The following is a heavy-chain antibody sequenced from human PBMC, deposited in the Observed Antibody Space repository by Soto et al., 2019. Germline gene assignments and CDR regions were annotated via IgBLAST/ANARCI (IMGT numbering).Heavy chain of an antibody. CDR1: GFTFSNYA. J-gene: IGHJ6*03. CDR2: ISGRGRST. V-gene: IGHV3-23*01. Sequence: EMQLLESGGGLVQPGGSLRLSCAASGFTFSNYAMTWVRQAPGKGLEWVSGISGRGRSTFYAGSVKGRFAISRNNSKNPLYLQMSILRAEDTAVYYCALRYCSRTTCPPLHSYLYMDVWGKGSTVTVSS. D-gene: IGHD2-2*01. CDR3: ALRYCSRTTCPPLHSYLYMDV.